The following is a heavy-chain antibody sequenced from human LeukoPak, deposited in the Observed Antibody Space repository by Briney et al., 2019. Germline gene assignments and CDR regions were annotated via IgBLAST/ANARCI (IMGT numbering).Heavy chain of an antibody. V-gene: IGHV4-59*01. D-gene: IGHD3-10*01. CDR2: IYYTGST. CDR3: ARPSRSISTAGAFDI. J-gene: IGHJ3*02. Sequence: SETLSLTCTVSGGSISNYFWSWIRPPPGKGLEWIGYIYYTGSTNYNPSLKSRVTISVGTSKNQFSLKLSSVTAADTAVYYCARPSRSISTAGAFDIWGQGTMVTVSS. CDR1: GGSISNYF.